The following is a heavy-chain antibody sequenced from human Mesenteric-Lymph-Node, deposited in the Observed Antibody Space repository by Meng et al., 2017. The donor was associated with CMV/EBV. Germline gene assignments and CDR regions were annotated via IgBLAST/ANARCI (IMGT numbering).Heavy chain of an antibody. Sequence: SGPTLVKPTQTLTLTCTFSWFSLSTSGMCVSWVRQPPGKALEWLALIDWDDDNYYSTSLKTRLTISKDTAKNQVVLTMTNMDPVDTATYYCARAPSYYYYGMDVWGQGTTVTVSS. CDR1: WFSLSTSGMC. CDR3: ARAPSYYYYGMDV. V-gene: IGHV2-70*20. CDR2: IDWDDDN. J-gene: IGHJ6*02.